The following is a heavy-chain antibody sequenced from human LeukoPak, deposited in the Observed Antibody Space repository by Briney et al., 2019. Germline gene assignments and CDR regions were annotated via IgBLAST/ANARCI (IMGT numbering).Heavy chain of an antibody. CDR3: ARSSSNLFDY. J-gene: IGHJ4*02. CDR2: IYYSGST. D-gene: IGHD6-13*01. Sequence: PSETLSLTCTISGGSISSSSYYWGWIRQPPGKGLEWIGSIYYSGSTYYNPSLKSRVTISVDTSKNQFSLKLSSVTAADTAVYYCARSSSNLFDYWGQGTLVTVSS. V-gene: IGHV4-39*01. CDR1: GGSISSSSYY.